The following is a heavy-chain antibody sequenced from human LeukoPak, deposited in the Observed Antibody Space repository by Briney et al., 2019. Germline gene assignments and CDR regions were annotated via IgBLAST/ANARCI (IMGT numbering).Heavy chain of an antibody. CDR1: GGSISSYY. J-gene: IGHJ4*01. D-gene: IGHD6-13*01. CDR3: ARGASSWDY. V-gene: IGHV4-59*01. CDR2: IYYSGST. Sequence: SETVSLTCTVSGGSISSYYWSWIRQPPGKGLEWIGYIYYSGSTNYNPSLKSRVTISVDTSKNQSSLKVTSVTAADTAVYYCARGASSWDYWGHGTLVTVSS.